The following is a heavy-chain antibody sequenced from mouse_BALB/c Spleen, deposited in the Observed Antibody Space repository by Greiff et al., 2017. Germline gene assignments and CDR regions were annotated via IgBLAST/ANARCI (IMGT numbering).Heavy chain of an antibody. CDR1: GFNIKDTY. Sequence: EVQLQESGAELVKPGASVKLSCTASGFNIKDTYMHWVKQRPEQGLEWIGRIDPANGNTKYDPKFQGKATITADTSSNTAYLQLSSLTSEDTAVYYCARSEGPAYWGQGTLVTVSA. CDR3: ARSEGPAY. CDR2: IDPANGNT. D-gene: IGHD3-3*01. J-gene: IGHJ3*01. V-gene: IGHV14-3*02.